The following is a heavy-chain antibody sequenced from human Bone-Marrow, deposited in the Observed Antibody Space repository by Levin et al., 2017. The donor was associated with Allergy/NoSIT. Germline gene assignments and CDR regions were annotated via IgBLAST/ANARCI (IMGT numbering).Heavy chain of an antibody. CDR2: ISPDGINK. J-gene: IGHJ4*02. D-gene: IGHD2-8*01. CDR1: GFFFSTFW. CDR3: VRDVYAGSYFDA. Sequence: GASVKVSCAASGFFFSTFWMHWVRQVPGQGLVWVSRISPDGINKNYADSVKGRFTVSRDNSNNVLYLEMNSLRADDTGVYYCVRDVYAGSYFDAWGQGTLVTVSS. V-gene: IGHV3-74*01.